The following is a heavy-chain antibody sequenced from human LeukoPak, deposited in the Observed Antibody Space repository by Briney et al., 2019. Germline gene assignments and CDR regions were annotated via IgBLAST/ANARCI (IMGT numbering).Heavy chain of an antibody. CDR2: ISSVGST. D-gene: IGHD4-11*01. Sequence: GGSLRLSCAGSGLSVSSKYMSWVRQAPGKRLEWVSLISSVGSTYYADSVKGRFTISRDNSKNTLYLQMNSLRAEDTAVYYCARDQYTSNWYVHHWGQGTLVTVS. CDR3: ARDQYTSNWYVHH. J-gene: IGHJ1*01. CDR1: GLSVSSKY. V-gene: IGHV3-53*01.